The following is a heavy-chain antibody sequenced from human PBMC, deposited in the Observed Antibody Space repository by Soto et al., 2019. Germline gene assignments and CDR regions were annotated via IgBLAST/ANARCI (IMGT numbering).Heavy chain of an antibody. CDR3: ARLVFGTDYGDHYFDY. CDR1: GGSISSYY. Sequence: PSETLSLTCTVSGGSISSYYWSWIRQPPGKGLEWIGYIYYSGSTNYNPSLKSRVTISVDTSKNQFSLKLSSVTAADTAVYYCARLVFGTDYGDHYFDYWGQGTLVTVSS. CDR2: IYYSGST. V-gene: IGHV4-59*08. J-gene: IGHJ4*02. D-gene: IGHD4-17*01.